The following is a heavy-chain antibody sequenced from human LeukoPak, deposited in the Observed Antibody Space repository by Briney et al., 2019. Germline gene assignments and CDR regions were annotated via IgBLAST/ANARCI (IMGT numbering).Heavy chain of an antibody. CDR3: ARGYDILTGYSSYYYYGMDV. V-gene: IGHV3-48*03. D-gene: IGHD3-9*01. CDR2: ISSSGSTI. J-gene: IGHJ6*04. Sequence: PGGSLRLSCAASGFTFSSYTMTWVRQAPGKGLEWVSYISSSGSTIYYADSVKGRFTISRDNAKNSLYLQMNSLRAEDTAVYYCARGYDILTGYSSYYYYGMDVWGKGTTVTVSS. CDR1: GFTFSSYT.